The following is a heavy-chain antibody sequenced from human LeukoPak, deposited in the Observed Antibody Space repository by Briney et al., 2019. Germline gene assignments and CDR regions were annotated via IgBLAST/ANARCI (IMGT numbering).Heavy chain of an antibody. V-gene: IGHV4-61*02. CDR1: GGSISSGSYY. Sequence: PSETLSLTCTVSGGSISSGSYYWSWIRQPAGKGLEWIGRIYTSGSTNYNPSLKSRVTISVDTSKNQFSLKLSSVTAADTAVYYCARGWLADYWGQGTLVTVSS. J-gene: IGHJ4*02. CDR2: IYTSGST. D-gene: IGHD6-19*01. CDR3: ARGWLADY.